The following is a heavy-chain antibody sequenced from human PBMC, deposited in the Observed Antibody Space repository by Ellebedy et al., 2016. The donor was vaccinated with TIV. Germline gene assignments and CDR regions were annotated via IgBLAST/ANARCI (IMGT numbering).Heavy chain of an antibody. V-gene: IGHV4-38-2*02. CDR3: ARAPLSGISQTLLKYFDS. Sequence: SETLSLTCTVSGYSISSGYYWGWIRQPPGKGLEWIGIIYHSGSTYYIPSLKSRVTISVDTSKNQFSLKLTSVTAADTAVYYCARAPLSGISQTLLKYFDSWGQGTLVTVSS. CDR2: IYHSGST. CDR1: GYSISSGYY. D-gene: IGHD2-15*01. J-gene: IGHJ4*02.